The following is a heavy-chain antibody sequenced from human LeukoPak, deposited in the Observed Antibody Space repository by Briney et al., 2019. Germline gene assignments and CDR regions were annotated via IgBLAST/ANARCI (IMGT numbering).Heavy chain of an antibody. CDR3: ARGKYAQLPWG. V-gene: IGHV4-59*01. D-gene: IGHD2-2*01. Sequence: PSETLSLTCTVSGGSISDYYWSWIRQPPGKGLEWIGYIYSSGSTNYNPSLKSRVTISLDTSKNQFSLKLSSVTAADSAVYYCARGKYAQLPWGWGQGTLVTVSS. CDR2: IYSSGST. J-gene: IGHJ4*02. CDR1: GGSISDYY.